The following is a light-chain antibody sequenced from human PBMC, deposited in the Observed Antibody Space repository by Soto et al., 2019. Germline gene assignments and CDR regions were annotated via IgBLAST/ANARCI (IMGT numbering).Light chain of an antibody. CDR2: EVS. CDR3: ISYTSRRTWV. J-gene: IGLJ3*02. V-gene: IGLV2-14*01. CDR1: SSDVGGYNY. Sequence: QSVLTQPASVSGSPGQSITISCTGTSSDVGGYNYVSWYQQHPGKAPKVMIYEVSDRPSGVSNRFSGSKSGNTASLTISGLQAEDEADYYCISYTSRRTWVFGGGTKLTVL.